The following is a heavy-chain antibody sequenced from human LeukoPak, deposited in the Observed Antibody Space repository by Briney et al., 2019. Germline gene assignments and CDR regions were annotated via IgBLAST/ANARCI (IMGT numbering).Heavy chain of an antibody. D-gene: IGHD3-16*01. V-gene: IGHV1-69*13. CDR3: ARDNDSRDPPHFDY. J-gene: IGHJ4*02. CDR2: IIPIFDTR. CDR1: GGTFSSYG. Sequence: ASVKVSCKASGGTFSSYGISWVRQAPGQGLEWMGGIIPIFDTRDYAQKSQGRVTITADESTSTAYMELSSLRSDDTAVYYCARDNDSRDPPHFDYWGQGTLVTVSS.